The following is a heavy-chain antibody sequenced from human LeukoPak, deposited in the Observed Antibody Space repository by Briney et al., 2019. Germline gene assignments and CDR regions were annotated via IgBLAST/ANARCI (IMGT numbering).Heavy chain of an antibody. CDR2: ISSVSTYI. J-gene: IGHJ5*02. Sequence: AGGSLRLPCAASGFSFSTYSMNWVRQAPGKGLEWVSSISSVSTYIYYADSVKGRFTISRDNSKNSLYLQMNSLRAEDTAVYYCARAANDYLILNWFDPWGQGTLVTVSS. CDR1: GFSFSTYS. V-gene: IGHV3-21*01. CDR3: ARAANDYLILNWFDP. D-gene: IGHD4-11*01.